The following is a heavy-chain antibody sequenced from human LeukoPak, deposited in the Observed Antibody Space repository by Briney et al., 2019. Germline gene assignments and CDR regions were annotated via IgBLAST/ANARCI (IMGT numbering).Heavy chain of an antibody. CDR1: GFTFRSYD. CDR3: AGSGSHVY. J-gene: IGHJ4*02. Sequence: PGGSLRLSCAASGFTFRSYDINWVRQAPGKGLEWVSSITGNGASTNFADSVGGRFTISRDNSKNTAYLQMNSLRAEDTAVYYCAGSGSHVYWGQGTLVTVSS. CDR2: ITGNGAST. D-gene: IGHD1-26*01. V-gene: IGHV3-23*01.